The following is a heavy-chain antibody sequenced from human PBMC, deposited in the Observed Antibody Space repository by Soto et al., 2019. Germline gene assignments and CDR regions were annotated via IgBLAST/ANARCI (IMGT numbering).Heavy chain of an antibody. V-gene: IGHV4-31*03. CDR2: ISYGGST. J-gene: IGHJ4*02. CDR1: GGSINSGGYC. D-gene: IGHD5-18*01. Sequence: QVQLQESGPGLVKPSQTLSLTCTVSGGSINSGGYCWSWIRQHPGKGLDWIGCISYGGSTSYKPSLKRRVTISVDTSKNQFSLKLTSVTAADTAVYYCSRGILVWGQGALITVSS. CDR3: SRGILV.